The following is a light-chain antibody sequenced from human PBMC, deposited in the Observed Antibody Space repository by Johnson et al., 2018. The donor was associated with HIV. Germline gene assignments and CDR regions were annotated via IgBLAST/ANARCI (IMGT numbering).Light chain of an antibody. J-gene: IGLJ1*01. CDR3: GTWDSSLSAHYV. Sequence: VLTQPPSVSAAPGQKVTISCSGSSSNIGNNYVSWYQQLPGTAPKLLIYDNNKRPSGIPDRFSGSKSGTSATLGITGLQTGDEADYYCGTWDSSLSAHYVFGTGTKVNVL. V-gene: IGLV1-51*02. CDR1: SSNIGNNY. CDR2: DNN.